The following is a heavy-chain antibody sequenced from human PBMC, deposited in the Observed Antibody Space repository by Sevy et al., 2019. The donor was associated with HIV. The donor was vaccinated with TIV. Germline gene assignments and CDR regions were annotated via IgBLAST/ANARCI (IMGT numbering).Heavy chain of an antibody. CDR3: AGDGLDF. CDR1: GFTFSDYG. V-gene: IGHV3-48*01. Sequence: GGSLRLSCAASGFTFSDYGMNWVRQTPGKGLEWLSYISGTSDTIYLGDSVRGRFTISRDNAKNSLYLKMNSLRAEDTALYYCAGDGLDFWGRGTMVTVSS. J-gene: IGHJ3*01. CDR2: ISGTSDTI.